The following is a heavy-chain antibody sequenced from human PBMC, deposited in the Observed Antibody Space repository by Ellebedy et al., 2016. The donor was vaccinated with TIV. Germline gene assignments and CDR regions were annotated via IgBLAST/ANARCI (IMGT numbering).Heavy chain of an antibody. D-gene: IGHD6-13*01. Sequence: PGGSLRLSCAASGFTFSSYDMHWIRQPTGKGLEWVSAIGTAGDTYYPGSVKGRFTISRDNAKNPLYLQMNSLRAGDTAVYYCARGEQQLVSGYYYYCGMDVWGQGTTVTVSS. V-gene: IGHV3-13*01. CDR2: IGTAGDT. CDR3: ARGEQQLVSGYYYYCGMDV. CDR1: GFTFSSYD. J-gene: IGHJ6*02.